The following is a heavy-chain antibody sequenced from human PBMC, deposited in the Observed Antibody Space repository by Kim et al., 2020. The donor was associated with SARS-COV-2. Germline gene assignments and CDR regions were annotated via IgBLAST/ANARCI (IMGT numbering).Heavy chain of an antibody. J-gene: IGHJ4*02. Sequence: GGSLRLSCAASGFTFSSNWMHWVRQAPGKGLVWVSRFNTDGSNTYYADSVKGRFTISRDNAKNTMFLQMNSLRVEDTAVYFCARGDFSTGLYRDWGQGTLVTVSS. V-gene: IGHV3-74*01. CDR3: ARGDFSTGLYRD. CDR2: FNTDGSNT. D-gene: IGHD6-19*01. CDR1: GFTFSSNW.